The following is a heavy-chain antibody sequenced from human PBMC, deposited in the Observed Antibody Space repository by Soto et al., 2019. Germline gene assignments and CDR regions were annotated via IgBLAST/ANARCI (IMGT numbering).Heavy chain of an antibody. CDR1: GYTFTSYA. CDR3: AREFGQLWLLVNLSWFDP. V-gene: IGHV1-3*01. CDR2: INAGNGNT. J-gene: IGHJ5*02. Sequence: QVQLVQSGAEVKKPGASVKVSCKASGYTFTSYAMHWVRQAPGQRLEWMGWINAGNGNTKYSQKFQGRVTITRDTSARTAYMELSSLRSEDTAVYYCAREFGQLWLLVNLSWFDPWGQGTLVTVSS. D-gene: IGHD5-18*01.